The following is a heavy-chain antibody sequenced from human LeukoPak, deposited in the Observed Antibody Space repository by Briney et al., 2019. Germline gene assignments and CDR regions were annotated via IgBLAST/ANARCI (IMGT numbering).Heavy chain of an antibody. CDR1: GYTFTSYA. V-gene: IGHV7-4-1*02. D-gene: IGHD2-2*01. CDR2: INTNTGNP. Sequence: ASVKVSCKASGYTFTSYAMNWVRQAPGQGLEWMGWINTNTGNPTYAQGFTGRFVFSLDTSVSTAYLQISSLKAEDTAVYYCARRHCSSTSCYGSGFDYWGQGTLATVSS. J-gene: IGHJ4*02. CDR3: ARRHCSSTSCYGSGFDY.